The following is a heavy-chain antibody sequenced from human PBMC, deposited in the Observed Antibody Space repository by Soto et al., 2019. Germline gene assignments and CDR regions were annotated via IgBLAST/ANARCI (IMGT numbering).Heavy chain of an antibody. CDR1: GGTFSSYT. Sequence: SVKVSCKASGGTFSSYTISWVRQAPGQGLEWMGRIIPILGIANYAQKFQGRVTITADKSTSTAYMELSSLRSEDTAVYYCARDVMNYYGSGRYYFAYWAQRTLVPVSS. CDR2: IIPILGIA. CDR3: ARDVMNYYGSGRYYFAY. D-gene: IGHD3-10*01. V-gene: IGHV1-69*04. J-gene: IGHJ4*02.